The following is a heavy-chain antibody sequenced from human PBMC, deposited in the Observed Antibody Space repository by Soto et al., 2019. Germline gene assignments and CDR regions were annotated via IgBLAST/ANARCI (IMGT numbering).Heavy chain of an antibody. V-gene: IGHV1-3*01. CDR3: ARDGIPDYGDYVAY. CDR2: INAGNGNT. J-gene: IGHJ4*02. Sequence: ASVKVSCKASGYTFTSYAMHWVRQAPGQRLEWMGWINAGNGNTKYSQKFQGRVTITRDTSASTAYMELSSLRSEDTAVYYCARDGIPDYGDYVAYWGQGTLVTVSS. D-gene: IGHD4-17*01. CDR1: GYTFTSYA.